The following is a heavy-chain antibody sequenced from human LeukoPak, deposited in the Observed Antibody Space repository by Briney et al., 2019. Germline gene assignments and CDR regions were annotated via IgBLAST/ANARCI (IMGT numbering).Heavy chain of an antibody. V-gene: IGHV3-7*01. CDR2: IKPDGSAE. D-gene: IGHD6-19*01. J-gene: IGHJ2*01. Sequence: GGSLRLSCATSGFTFSSNWMSWVRHAPGRGLDWVANIKPDGSAEYYAASVKGRFTVSRDNAKNSLYLQMNSLRVEDTAVYYCAKSMTLQWRGFFDLWGRGTHVTVSS. CDR3: AKSMTLQWRGFFDL. CDR1: GFTFSSNW.